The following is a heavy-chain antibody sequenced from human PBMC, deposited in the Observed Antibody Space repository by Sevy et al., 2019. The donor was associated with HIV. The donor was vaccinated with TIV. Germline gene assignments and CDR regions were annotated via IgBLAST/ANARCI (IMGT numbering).Heavy chain of an antibody. CDR1: GGSITSLY. Sequence: SETLSLTCTVSGGSITSLYWNWIRQPPGKGLEWIANIYYNGHINYNPSLTSLVTLSFDTYKNQFSLRLCSVTAAETAMYYCAGENAWGRGYSWGQGTLVTVSS. D-gene: IGHD3-10*01. CDR2: IYYNGHI. CDR3: AGENAWGRGYS. J-gene: IGHJ4*02. V-gene: IGHV4-59*08.